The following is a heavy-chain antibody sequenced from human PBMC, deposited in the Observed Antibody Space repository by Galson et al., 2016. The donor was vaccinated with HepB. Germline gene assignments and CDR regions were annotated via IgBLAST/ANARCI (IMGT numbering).Heavy chain of an antibody. D-gene: IGHD2-15*01. J-gene: IGHJ4*02. Sequence: SLRLSCAASGVPFIKYAMSWVRQAPGRGLEWISAISTDGGRTYYADSVKGRFTISRDNSKNTLYLQMNSLRAEDTAVYYCANIVVMTVEAGHWGQGTLVTVSS. CDR1: GVPFIKYA. CDR2: ISTDGGRT. CDR3: ANIVVMTVEAGH. V-gene: IGHV3-23*01.